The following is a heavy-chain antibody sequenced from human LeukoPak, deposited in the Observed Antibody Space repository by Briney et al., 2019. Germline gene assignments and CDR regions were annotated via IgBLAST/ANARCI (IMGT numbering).Heavy chain of an antibody. Sequence: PGGSLRLSCAASGFTFSNAWINWVRQPPGKGLEWIGEINHSGSSNYNPSLKSRVTISVDTSKNQFSLKLSSVTAADTAVYYCARKTAAGTYYFDYWGQGILVTVSS. V-gene: IGHV4-4*02. CDR1: GFTFSNAW. CDR2: INHSGSS. J-gene: IGHJ4*02. CDR3: ARKTAAGTYYFDY. D-gene: IGHD6-13*01.